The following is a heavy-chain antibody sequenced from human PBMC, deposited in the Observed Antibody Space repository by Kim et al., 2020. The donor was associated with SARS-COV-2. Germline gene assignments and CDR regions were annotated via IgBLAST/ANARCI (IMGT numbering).Heavy chain of an antibody. V-gene: IGHV4-34*01. Sequence: SETLSLTCAVYGGSFSGYYWSWIRQPPGKGLEWIGEINHSGSTNYNPSLKSRVTISVDTSKNQFSLKLSSVTAADTAVYYCARGLYYDFWSGYSGGYYFDYWGQGTLVTVSS. CDR1: GGSFSGYY. CDR2: INHSGST. D-gene: IGHD3-3*01. J-gene: IGHJ4*02. CDR3: ARGLYYDFWSGYSGGYYFDY.